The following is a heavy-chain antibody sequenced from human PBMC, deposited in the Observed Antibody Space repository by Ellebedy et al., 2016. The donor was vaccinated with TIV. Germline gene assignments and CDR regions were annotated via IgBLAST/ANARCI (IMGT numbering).Heavy chain of an antibody. Sequence: AASVKVSCKASGVTFTSYDINWARQATGQGLAWMGWMNPSSGNTGYAPQFQGRISMTRDTSTNTAYLELNRLRFDDAAVYYCVPRGGIEDFYINFWGQGTLVTVSS. CDR2: MNPSSGNT. CDR3: VPRGGIEDFYINF. V-gene: IGHV1-8*01. D-gene: IGHD2-15*01. CDR1: GVTFTSYD. J-gene: IGHJ4*02.